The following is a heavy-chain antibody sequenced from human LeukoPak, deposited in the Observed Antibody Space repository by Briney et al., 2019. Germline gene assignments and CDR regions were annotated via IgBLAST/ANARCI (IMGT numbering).Heavy chain of an antibody. D-gene: IGHD5-18*01. Sequence: GGSLRLSCAASGFTFSSYGMHWVRQAPGKGLEWVAVIWYDGSNKYYADSVKGRFTISRDNSKNTLYLQMNSLRAEDTAVYYCARVGGYSRGGFDYWGQGTLVTVSS. CDR3: ARVGGYSRGGFDY. V-gene: IGHV3-33*01. J-gene: IGHJ4*02. CDR2: IWYDGSNK. CDR1: GFTFSSYG.